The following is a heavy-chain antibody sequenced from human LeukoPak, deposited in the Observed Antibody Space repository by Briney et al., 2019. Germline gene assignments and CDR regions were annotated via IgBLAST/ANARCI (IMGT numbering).Heavy chain of an antibody. V-gene: IGHV3-48*03. J-gene: IGHJ4*02. D-gene: IGHD6-19*01. CDR1: GFTFSSYE. Sequence: GESLKISCAASGFTFSSYEMNWVRQAPGKGLEWVSYISRSGSIIYNADSVKGRFNISRDNAKNSLYLQMNSLRTEDTAVYYCARALSSSGGYWGQGTLVTVSS. CDR3: ARALSSSGGY. CDR2: ISRSGSII.